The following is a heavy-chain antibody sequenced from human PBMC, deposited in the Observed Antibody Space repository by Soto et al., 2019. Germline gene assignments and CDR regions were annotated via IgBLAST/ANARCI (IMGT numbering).Heavy chain of an antibody. CDR2: ISYDGSNK. Sequence: QPGGSLRLSCAASGFTFSSYAMHWVRQAPGKGLEWVAVISYDGSNKYYADSVKGRFTISRDNSKNTLYLQMNSLRAEDTAVYYCARDPPNGQLWLYYFDYWGQGTLVTVSS. V-gene: IGHV3-30-3*01. D-gene: IGHD5-18*01. J-gene: IGHJ4*02. CDR3: ARDPPNGQLWLYYFDY. CDR1: GFTFSSYA.